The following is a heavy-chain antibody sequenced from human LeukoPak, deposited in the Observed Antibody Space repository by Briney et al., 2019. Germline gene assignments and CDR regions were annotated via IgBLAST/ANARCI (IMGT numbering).Heavy chain of an antibody. CDR3: ARDGLYDSSGYYMDS. V-gene: IGHV4-59*01. CDR1: GGAISSYY. Sequence: PSGTLSLTCTVSGGAISSYYWSWIRQPPGKGLEWIGYIYYSGGTKYNPSLMSRVTISVDRAQSQFSLSLSSATAADTAVYYWARDGLYDSSGYYMDSWGQGTLVIVSS. CDR2: IYYSGGT. J-gene: IGHJ4*02. D-gene: IGHD3-22*01.